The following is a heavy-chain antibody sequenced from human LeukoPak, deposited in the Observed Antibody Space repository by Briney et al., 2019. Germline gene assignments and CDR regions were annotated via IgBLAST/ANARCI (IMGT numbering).Heavy chain of an antibody. CDR1: GFTFSSYE. CDR3: AREAEVAGTFDY. J-gene: IGHJ4*02. Sequence: TGVSLRLSCAASGFTFSSYEMNWVRQAPGKGLEWVSYISSSGSTIYYADSVKGRFTISRDNAKNSLYLQMNSLRAEDTAVYYCAREAEVAGTFDYWGQGTLVTVSS. V-gene: IGHV3-48*03. CDR2: ISSSGSTI. D-gene: IGHD6-19*01.